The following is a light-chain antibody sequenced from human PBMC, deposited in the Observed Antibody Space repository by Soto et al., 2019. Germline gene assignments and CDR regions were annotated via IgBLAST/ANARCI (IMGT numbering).Light chain of an antibody. Sequence: EIVLTQSPATLSLSPGERATLSCRASQSVSSYLLWYQQKPGQATRLLIYDASNRDTGIPARVSGSGSETDVTLTISSLETEDFAVYYCQHRMNWPLTFGQGTRLEIK. CDR1: QSVSSY. J-gene: IGKJ5*01. CDR2: DAS. CDR3: QHRMNWPLT. V-gene: IGKV3-11*01.